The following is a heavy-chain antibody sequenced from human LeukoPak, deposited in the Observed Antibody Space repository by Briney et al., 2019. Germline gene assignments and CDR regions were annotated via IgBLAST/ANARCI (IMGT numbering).Heavy chain of an antibody. D-gene: IGHD3-16*01. CDR3: AKGGDDYVWGSYNWFDP. Sequence: GGSLRLSCAASGFTFSSYAMSWVRQAPGKGLEWVSAISGSGGSTYYADSVKGRFTISRDNSMNTLYLQMNSLRAEDTAVYYCAKGGDDYVWGSYNWFDPWGQGTLVTVSS. V-gene: IGHV3-23*01. CDR2: ISGSGGST. CDR1: GFTFSSYA. J-gene: IGHJ5*02.